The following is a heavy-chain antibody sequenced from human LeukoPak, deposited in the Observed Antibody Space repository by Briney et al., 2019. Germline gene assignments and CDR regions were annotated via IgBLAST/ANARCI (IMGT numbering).Heavy chain of an antibody. CDR1: GFTFSSYA. D-gene: IGHD6-13*01. CDR3: ARGAGIAGGSYFDY. J-gene: IGHJ4*02. Sequence: PGRSLRLSCAASGFTFSSYAMHWVRQAPGKGLEWVAVISYDGSNKYYADSLKGRFTISRDNAKNSPYLQMNSLRAEDTAVYFCARGAGIAGGSYFDYWGQGTLVTVSS. CDR2: ISYDGSNK. V-gene: IGHV3-30*04.